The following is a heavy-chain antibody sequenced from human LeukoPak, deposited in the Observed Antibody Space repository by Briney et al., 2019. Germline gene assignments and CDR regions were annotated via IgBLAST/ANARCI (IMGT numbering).Heavy chain of an antibody. J-gene: IGHJ6*03. Sequence: SETLSLTCAVYGGSFSGYYWSWIRQPPGKGLEWIGEINHRGSTNYNPSLKSRVTISVDTSKNQFSLKLSSVTAADTAVYYCARGETEKGNYYYYYMDVWGKGTTVTVSS. V-gene: IGHV4-34*01. CDR2: INHRGST. CDR3: ARGETEKGNYYYYYMDV. CDR1: GGSFSGYY.